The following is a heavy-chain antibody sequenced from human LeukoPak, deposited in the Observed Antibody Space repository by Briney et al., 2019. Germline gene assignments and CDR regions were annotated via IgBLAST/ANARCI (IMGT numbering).Heavy chain of an antibody. Sequence: GGSLRLSCAASGFTFSSYSMNWVRQAPGKGLEWVSYISSSSSIIYYADSVKGRFTISRDNAKNSLYLRMNSLRAEDTAVYYCARDPPNWGFGYWGQGTLVTVSS. CDR3: ARDPPNWGFGY. CDR1: GFTFSSYS. CDR2: ISSSSSII. J-gene: IGHJ4*02. V-gene: IGHV3-48*01. D-gene: IGHD7-27*01.